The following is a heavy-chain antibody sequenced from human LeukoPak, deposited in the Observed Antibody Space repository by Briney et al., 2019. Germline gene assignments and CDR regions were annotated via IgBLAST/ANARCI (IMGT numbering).Heavy chain of an antibody. J-gene: IGHJ6*02. D-gene: IGHD1-14*01. CDR3: ARDLDTTSPEPCRFYGMDV. CDR2: RYYRSKWYF. CDR1: GDSVSSNSVA. Sequence: SQTLSLTCAISGDSVSSNSVAWNWIRQSPSRGLEWLGRRYYRSKWYFDYAVYVKSRITINPDTSKNHFSLQLNSVTPEDTAVYYCARDLDTTSPEPCRFYGMDVWGQGTTVTVSS. V-gene: IGHV6-1*01.